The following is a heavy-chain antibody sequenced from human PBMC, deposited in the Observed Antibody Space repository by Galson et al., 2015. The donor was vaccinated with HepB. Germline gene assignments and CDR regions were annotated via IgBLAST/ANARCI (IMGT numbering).Heavy chain of an antibody. CDR3: ARARTPFLKYCSRTTCSGVGFDS. Sequence: SVKVSCKASGGTFSSHAFSWVRQAPGQGLEWMGGIIPIIDIPIYAQKFQGRVTITADKSTSTAYMELSSLRSEDTAVYYCARARTPFLKYCSRTTCSGVGFDSWGQGTLVTVSS. D-gene: IGHD2-2*01. CDR2: IIPIIDIP. V-gene: IGHV1-69*10. CDR1: GGTFSSHA. J-gene: IGHJ4*02.